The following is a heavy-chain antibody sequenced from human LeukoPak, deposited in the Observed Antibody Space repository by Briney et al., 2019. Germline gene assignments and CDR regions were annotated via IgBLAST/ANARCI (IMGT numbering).Heavy chain of an antibody. CDR2: IRYDGSSK. CDR3: AKEEGTGTSHFDY. CDR1: GFTFTSYG. V-gene: IGHV3-30*02. D-gene: IGHD1-7*01. Sequence: GGSLGLSCAASGFTFTSYGIHWVRQAPGKGLEWVAFIRYDGSSKKYADSVEGRFTISRDNSKNTLYLQMNSLRVEDTAVYYCAKEEGTGTSHFDYWGQGTLVTVSS. J-gene: IGHJ4*02.